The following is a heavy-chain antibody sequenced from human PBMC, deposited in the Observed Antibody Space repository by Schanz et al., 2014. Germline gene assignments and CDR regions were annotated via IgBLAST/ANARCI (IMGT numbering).Heavy chain of an antibody. CDR3: ARGSNITGATTTFEI. D-gene: IGHD1-20*01. CDR1: GYTFTNHY. Sequence: QVQVIQSGPEVKKPGASVKVSCKASGYTFTNHYLHWVRQAPGQGLEWMGRISPSSGGTTYAQKFQGRVTMTRDTSISTGYMELSRLTSDDTAVYYCARGSNITGATTTFEIWGQGTMVTVSS. V-gene: IGHV1-2*06. J-gene: IGHJ3*02. CDR2: ISPSSGGT.